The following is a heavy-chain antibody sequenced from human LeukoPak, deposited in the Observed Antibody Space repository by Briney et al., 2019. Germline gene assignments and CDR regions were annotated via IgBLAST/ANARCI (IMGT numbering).Heavy chain of an antibody. CDR2: TSYDGSNK. D-gene: IGHD1-26*01. J-gene: IGHJ4*02. CDR1: GFTFSSYA. Sequence: GGSLRLSCAASGFTFSSYAMHWVRQAPGKGLEWVAVTSYDGSNKYYADSVKGRFTISRDNSKNTLYLQMNSLRAEDTAVYYCARARESNPPYYFDYWGQGTLVTVSS. V-gene: IGHV3-30-3*01. CDR3: ARARESNPPYYFDY.